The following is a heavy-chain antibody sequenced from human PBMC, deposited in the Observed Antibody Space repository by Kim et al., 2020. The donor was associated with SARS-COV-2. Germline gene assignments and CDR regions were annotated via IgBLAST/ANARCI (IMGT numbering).Heavy chain of an antibody. J-gene: IGHJ6*03. CDR2: IYYSGST. CDR3: ARVKGSGDYVSFPSTYYYMDV. D-gene: IGHD4-17*01. CDR1: GGSISSYY. V-gene: IGHV4-59*01. Sequence: SETLSLTCTVSGGSISSYYWSWIRQPPGKGLEWIGYIYYSGSTNYNPSLKSRVTISVDTSKNQFSLKLSSVTAADTAVYYCARVKGSGDYVSFPSTYYYMDVWGKGTTVTVSS.